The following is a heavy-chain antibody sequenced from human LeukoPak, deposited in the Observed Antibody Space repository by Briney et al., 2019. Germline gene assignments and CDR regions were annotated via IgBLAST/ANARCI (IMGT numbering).Heavy chain of an antibody. Sequence: GGSLRLSCAASPGITFSDYWMTWVRQAPGKGLGWVAIIRQDGRETLYLDSVRGRFTISRDNAKSSVYLEINSLRAEDTAVYYCVGGIGWQPDYWGQGTLVTVSS. CDR3: VGGIGWQPDY. D-gene: IGHD6-19*01. V-gene: IGHV3-7*03. J-gene: IGHJ4*02. CDR2: IRQDGRET. CDR1: PGITFSDYW.